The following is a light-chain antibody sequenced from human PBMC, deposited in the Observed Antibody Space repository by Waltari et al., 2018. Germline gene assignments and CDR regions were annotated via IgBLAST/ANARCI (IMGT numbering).Light chain of an antibody. CDR1: SSNIGANYD. CDR2: GNS. J-gene: IGLJ3*02. Sequence: QSVLTQSPSVSGAPGQRVTISCTGSSSNIGANYDVHWYQQLPRTAPKLLIHGNSNRPSGVPDRFSGSKSGTSASLAITGLQAEDEADYYCQTYDSNLSGVVFGGGTKLTVL. CDR3: QTYDSNLSGVV. V-gene: IGLV1-40*01.